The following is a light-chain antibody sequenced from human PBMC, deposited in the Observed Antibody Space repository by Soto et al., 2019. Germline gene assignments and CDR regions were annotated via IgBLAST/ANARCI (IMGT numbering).Light chain of an antibody. CDR3: QQYYSTPWT. CDR2: WAS. V-gene: IGKV4-1*01. CDR1: QSVLYSSNNKNH. J-gene: IGKJ1*01. Sequence: DIVMSQSQDSLAVSMGERATINCKSSQSVLYSSNNKNHLAWYQQKSGQPPKLLIYWASTRESGVPDRFRGSGSGTDFTLTISSLQAEDVAVYYCQQYYSTPWTFGQGTKVEIK.